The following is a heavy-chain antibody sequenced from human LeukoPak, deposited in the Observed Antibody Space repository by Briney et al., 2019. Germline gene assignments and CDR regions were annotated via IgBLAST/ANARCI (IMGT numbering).Heavy chain of an antibody. CDR3: ATYSSLNRREFQF. CDR2: IKTDGSEK. J-gene: IGHJ1*01. D-gene: IGHD3-22*01. CDR1: GFTFSNYW. V-gene: IGHV3-7*01. Sequence: GGSLRLSYEGSGFTFSNYWMGWVRQAPGKGLQWVANIKTDGSEKYYVDSVRGRFTISRDNAKNSLYLQMNSLRAEDTAVYYCATYSSLNRREFQFWGQGTLLTVSS.